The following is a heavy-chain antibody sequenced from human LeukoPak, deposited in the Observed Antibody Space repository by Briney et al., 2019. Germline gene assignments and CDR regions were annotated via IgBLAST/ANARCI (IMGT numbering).Heavy chain of an antibody. J-gene: IGHJ2*01. CDR3: ARRGHYYDSSGSQGYWYFDL. D-gene: IGHD3-22*01. CDR1: GGSISSSSYY. Sequence: SETLSLTCTVSGGSISSSSYYWGWIRQPPGKGLEWIGSIYYSGSTYYHPSLKSRVTISVDTSKNQFSLKLSSVTAADTAVYYCARRGHYYDSSGSQGYWYFDLWGRGTLVTVSS. V-gene: IGHV4-39*07. CDR2: IYYSGST.